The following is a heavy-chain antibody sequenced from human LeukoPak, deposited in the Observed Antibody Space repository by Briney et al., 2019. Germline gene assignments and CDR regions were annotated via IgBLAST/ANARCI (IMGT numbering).Heavy chain of an antibody. D-gene: IGHD6-13*01. V-gene: IGHV3-9*02. Sequence: PGGSLRLSCAASGFTSDDYAMHWVRQAPGKGLEWVSGISWNSGSIGYADSVKGRFTISRDNAKNSLYLQMNSLRAEDTALYYCAKETADWFDRWGQGTLVTASS. CDR3: AKETADWFDR. J-gene: IGHJ5*02. CDR1: GFTSDDYA. CDR2: ISWNSGSI.